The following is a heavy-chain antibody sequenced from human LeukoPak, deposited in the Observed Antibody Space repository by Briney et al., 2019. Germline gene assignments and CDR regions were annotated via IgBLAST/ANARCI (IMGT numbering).Heavy chain of an antibody. CDR2: ASTDEINQ. J-gene: IGHJ4*02. Sequence: GGSLRLSCAYSGFTFRNHGMHWVRQAPGKGLEWVAVASTDEINQWYADSVKGRFIISRDNSRNTVILEMNTLRTEDTAVYFCAAFITTKLDYWGQGILVTVSS. V-gene: IGHV3-30*03. CDR3: AAFITTKLDY. CDR1: GFTFRNHG. D-gene: IGHD3-22*01.